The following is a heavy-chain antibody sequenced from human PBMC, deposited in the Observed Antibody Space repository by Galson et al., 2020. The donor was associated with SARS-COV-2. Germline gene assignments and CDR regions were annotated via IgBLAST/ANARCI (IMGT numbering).Heavy chain of an antibody. V-gene: IGHV4-39*07. CDR2: IYYSGST. Sequence: SETLSLTCTVSGGSISSSSYYWGWIRQPPGKGLEWIGSIYYSGSTYYNPSPKSPVTIPVYTSKNQFSLKLSYVTAADTAVYYCARARQLGYCTNGVCYTHSIYFDYWGQGTLVTVSS. CDR3: ARARQLGYCTNGVCYTHSIYFDY. J-gene: IGHJ4*02. CDR1: GGSISSSSYY. D-gene: IGHD2-8*01.